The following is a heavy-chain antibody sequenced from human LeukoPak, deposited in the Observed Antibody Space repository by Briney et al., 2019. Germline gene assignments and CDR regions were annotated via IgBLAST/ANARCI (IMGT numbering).Heavy chain of an antibody. Sequence: GGSLRLSCAVSGLTFSDYWISWVRQAPGKGLEWVANIKQDGSEQYYVDSVKGRFTISRDNAKNSLFLQMNSLRAEDTAVYYCARNKRADIWGQGTMVAVSS. CDR1: GLTFSDYW. V-gene: IGHV3-7*01. CDR2: IKQDGSEQ. J-gene: IGHJ3*02. D-gene: IGHD1/OR15-1a*01. CDR3: ARNKRADI.